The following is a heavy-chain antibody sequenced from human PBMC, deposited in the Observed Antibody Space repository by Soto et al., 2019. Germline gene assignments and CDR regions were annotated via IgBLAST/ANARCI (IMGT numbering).Heavy chain of an antibody. J-gene: IGHJ6*02. D-gene: IGHD1-26*01. Sequence: SETLSLTCTVSGGSISSSSYYWGWIRQPPGKGLEWIGSIYYSGSTYYNPSLKSRVTISVDTSKNQFSLKLSSVTAADTAVYYCARPSGSYDYYYYGMDVWGQGTTVTVSS. CDR2: IYYSGST. CDR1: GGSISSSSYY. CDR3: ARPSGSYDYYYYGMDV. V-gene: IGHV4-39*01.